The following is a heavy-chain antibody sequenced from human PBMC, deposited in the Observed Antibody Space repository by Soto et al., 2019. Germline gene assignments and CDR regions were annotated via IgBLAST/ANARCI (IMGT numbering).Heavy chain of an antibody. CDR3: VLLVRYPEQSFLF. D-gene: IGHD3-9*01. Sequence: GASVKVSCKARGYSFTETDINCVRQSPGQEHEWMGWINPNSGGTNYAQKFQGWVTMTRDTSISTAYMELSRLRSDDTAVYYFVLLVRYPEQSFLFRGQGT. CDR1: GYSFTETD. V-gene: IGHV1-2*04. CDR2: INPNSGGT. J-gene: IGHJ3*01.